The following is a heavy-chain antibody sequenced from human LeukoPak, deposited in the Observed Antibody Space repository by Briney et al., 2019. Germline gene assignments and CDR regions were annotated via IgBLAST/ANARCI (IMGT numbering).Heavy chain of an antibody. D-gene: IGHD5-12*01. CDR3: ARYHNGYDDY. V-gene: IGHV6-1*01. Sequence: SQTLSLTCAISGDSVSSNSGAWNWIRQSPSRGLEWLGRTYYRSKWYNNYAVSVKSRITINPDTSKNQFSLKLSSVTAADTAVYYCARYHNGYDDYWGQGTLVTVSS. CDR2: TYYRSKWYN. CDR1: GDSVSSNSGA. J-gene: IGHJ4*02.